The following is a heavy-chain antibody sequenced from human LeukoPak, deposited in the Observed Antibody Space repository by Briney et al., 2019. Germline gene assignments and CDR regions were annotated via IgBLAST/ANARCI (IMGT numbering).Heavy chain of an antibody. CDR3: VRGGTYWTVS. Sequence: GGSLRLSCAASGFVFSASYMSWVRKAPGKGLERVATIKPDGSEKYHVDSVSGRFTISRDNTNDSLFLQMNSLRVGDTAVYYCVRGGTYWTVSWGQGTLVNVS. V-gene: IGHV3-7*01. CDR1: GFVFSASY. J-gene: IGHJ5*01. CDR2: IKPDGSEK.